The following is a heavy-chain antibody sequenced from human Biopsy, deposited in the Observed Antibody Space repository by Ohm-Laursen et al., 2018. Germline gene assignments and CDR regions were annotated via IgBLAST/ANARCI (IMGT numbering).Heavy chain of an antibody. Sequence: SVKVSCKASGGTFTRYAMHWVRQAPGQGLEWMGRIISVHDIANYAQKFQDRVTVAADTSTSTATMELRSLRSDDTAVYYCATKLTGYFHHWGQGILVIVSS. CDR3: ATKLTGYFHH. CDR1: GGTFTRYA. D-gene: IGHD3-9*01. J-gene: IGHJ1*01. V-gene: IGHV1-69*04. CDR2: IISVHDIA.